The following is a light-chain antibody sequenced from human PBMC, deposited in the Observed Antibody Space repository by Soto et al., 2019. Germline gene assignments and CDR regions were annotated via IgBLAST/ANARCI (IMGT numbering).Light chain of an antibody. CDR1: QSVNSN. V-gene: IGKV3-15*01. CDR3: HQYKTFWT. J-gene: IGKJ1*01. Sequence: EIVMTQSPATLSVSPGDRATLSCRASQSVNSNLAWYQQKPGQAPRLVIYGASARATGIPARFSGSGAGTVFTLTISSLESEDFAGYYCHQYKTFWTFGQGTKVEIK. CDR2: GAS.